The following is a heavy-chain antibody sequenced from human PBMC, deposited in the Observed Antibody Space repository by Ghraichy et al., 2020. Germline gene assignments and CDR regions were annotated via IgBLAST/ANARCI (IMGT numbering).Heavy chain of an antibody. CDR2: ISYDGSNK. V-gene: IGHV3-30*04. CDR3: ASEVYCGGDCYSGLPRDY. CDR1: GFTFSSYA. Sequence: GGSLRLSCAASGFTFSSYAMHWVRQAPGKGLEWVAVISYDGSNKYYADSVKGRFTISRDNSKNTLYLQMNSLRAEDTAVYYCASEVYCGGDCYSGLPRDYWGQGTLVTVSS. D-gene: IGHD2-21*01. J-gene: IGHJ4*02.